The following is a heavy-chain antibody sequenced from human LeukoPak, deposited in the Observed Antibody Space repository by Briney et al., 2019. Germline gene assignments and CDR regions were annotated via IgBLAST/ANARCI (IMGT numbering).Heavy chain of an antibody. Sequence: GGSLRLSCAASGFTFSSYSMNWVRQAPGKGLEWVSSISSSSSYIYYADSVKGRFTISRDNAKNSLSLQMNNLRAEDTAVYYCARPLMYYYGSETYFWLDPWGQGTLVTVSS. V-gene: IGHV3-21*01. CDR3: ARPLMYYYGSETYFWLDP. CDR1: GFTFSSYS. J-gene: IGHJ5*02. CDR2: ISSSSSYI. D-gene: IGHD3-10*01.